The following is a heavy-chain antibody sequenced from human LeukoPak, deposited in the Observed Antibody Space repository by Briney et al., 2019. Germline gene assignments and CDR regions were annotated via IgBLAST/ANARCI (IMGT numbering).Heavy chain of an antibody. CDR2: ISSSAGGEIT. D-gene: IGHD3-22*01. CDR3: AKDAIPYDGSSHIYYFDS. J-gene: IGHJ4*02. Sequence: GGSLRLSCAASGFSFRDHGMAWVRQAPGKGLEWLSVISSSAGGEITHYAESVKGRLTISRDNSKNTLYLEMHRLRAEDTALYYCAKDAIPYDGSSHIYYFDSWGQGTLVAVSS. V-gene: IGHV3-23*01. CDR1: GFSFRDHG.